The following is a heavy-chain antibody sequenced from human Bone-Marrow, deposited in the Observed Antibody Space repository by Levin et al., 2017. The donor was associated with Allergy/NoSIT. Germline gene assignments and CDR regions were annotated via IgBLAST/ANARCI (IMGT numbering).Heavy chain of an antibody. V-gene: IGHV1-2*04. CDR2: INPNSGGT. Sequence: ASVKVSCKASGYTFTGYYMHWVRQAPGQGLEWMGWINPNSGGTNYAQKFQGWVTMTRDTSISTAYMELSRLRSDDTAVYYCARALVVVPAAIDYYYGMDVWGQGTTVTVSS. D-gene: IGHD2-2*01. CDR1: GYTFTGYY. J-gene: IGHJ6*02. CDR3: ARALVVVPAAIDYYYGMDV.